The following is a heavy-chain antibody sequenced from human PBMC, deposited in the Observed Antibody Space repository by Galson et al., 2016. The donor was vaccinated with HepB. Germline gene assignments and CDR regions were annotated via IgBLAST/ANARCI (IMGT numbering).Heavy chain of an antibody. CDR1: GFTFSDYA. CDR3: AKATPYYDGLTGFFVYYSDY. D-gene: IGHD3-9*01. J-gene: IGHJ4*01. Sequence: SLRLSCAASGFTFSDYAMSWVRQAPGKGLQWVSTIRGTGVTTHYADSVKGRFTISRDNSKKTLYLQMSSLRAEDTAMYYCAKATPYYDGLTGFFVYYSDYWGHGALVTVSS. CDR2: IRGTGVTT. V-gene: IGHV3-23*01.